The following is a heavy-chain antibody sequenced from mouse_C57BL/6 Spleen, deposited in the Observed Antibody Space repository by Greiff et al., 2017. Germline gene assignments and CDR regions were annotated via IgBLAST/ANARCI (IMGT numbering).Heavy chain of an antibody. D-gene: IGHD1-1*01. CDR3: ARYGSSPWFAY. V-gene: IGHV1-69*01. J-gene: IGHJ3*01. Sequence: QVQLQQPGAELVMPGASVKLSCKASGYTFTSSWMHWVKQRPGQGLEWIGEIDPSDSYTNYNQKFKGKSTLTVDKSSSTAYMQLSSLTSEDSAVYYCARYGSSPWFAYWGQGTLVTVSA. CDR1: GYTFTSSW. CDR2: IDPSDSYT.